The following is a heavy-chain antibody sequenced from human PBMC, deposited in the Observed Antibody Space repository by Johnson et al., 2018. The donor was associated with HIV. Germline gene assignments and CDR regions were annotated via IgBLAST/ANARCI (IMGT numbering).Heavy chain of an antibody. D-gene: IGHD3-3*01. CDR1: GFTFSRYG. V-gene: IGHV3-30*03. J-gene: IGHJ3*02. Sequence: VQLVESGGGVVQPGGSLRLSCVASGFTFSRYGMHWVRQAPGKGLEWVAVISFDGSNKYYADYVKGRFTISRDNSKNTLYLQMNSLRAEDTAVYYCARLGVVLFDDAFDIWGQGTKVTVSS. CDR2: ISFDGSNK. CDR3: ARLGVVLFDDAFDI.